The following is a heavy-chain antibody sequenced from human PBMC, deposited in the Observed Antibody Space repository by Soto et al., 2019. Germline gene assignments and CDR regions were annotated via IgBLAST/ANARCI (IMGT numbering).Heavy chain of an antibody. D-gene: IGHD2-15*01. CDR3: SDVLGYCSGDTCYHSVNYVDV. CDR2: IYWDDDR. CDR1: GFSLNTSGVN. J-gene: IGHJ6*03. Sequence: QIALKDSGPTLVKPTQTLTLTCTFSGFSLNTSGVNVGWISQPPGKALEWLALIYWDDDRRYSPSLKNRLTITKDTSKNQVVLTMTNMVPVDTATYYCSDVLGYCSGDTCYHSVNYVDVWGKGTTVTVSS. V-gene: IGHV2-5*02.